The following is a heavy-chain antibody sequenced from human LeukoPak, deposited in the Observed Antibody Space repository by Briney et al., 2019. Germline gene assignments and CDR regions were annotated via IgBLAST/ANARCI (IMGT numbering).Heavy chain of an antibody. V-gene: IGHV4-4*07. D-gene: IGHD5-18*01. CDR2: IYTSGST. J-gene: IGHJ4*02. Sequence: SETLSLTCTVSGGSISSYYWSWIRQPAGKGLEWIGRIYTSGSTNYNPSLKSRVTMSVDTSKNQFSLKLSSVTAVDTAVYYCARVVGIQLWLRFDYWGQGTLVTVSS. CDR3: ARVVGIQLWLRFDY. CDR1: GGSISSYY.